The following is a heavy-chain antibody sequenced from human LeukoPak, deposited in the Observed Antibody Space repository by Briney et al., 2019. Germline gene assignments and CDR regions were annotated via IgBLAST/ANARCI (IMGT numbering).Heavy chain of an antibody. CDR3: AKGRAAAGSPILDSIDY. V-gene: IGHV3-23*01. CDR1: GFTFSSYA. D-gene: IGHD6-13*01. Sequence: PGGSLRLSCAASGFTFSSYAISCVRQSPGKGLEWVSAISGIGGSTYYADSVKGRFTISRDNSKNTLYLQMNSLRAEDTAVYYCAKGRAAAGSPILDSIDYWGQGTLVTVSS. CDR2: ISGIGGST. J-gene: IGHJ4*02.